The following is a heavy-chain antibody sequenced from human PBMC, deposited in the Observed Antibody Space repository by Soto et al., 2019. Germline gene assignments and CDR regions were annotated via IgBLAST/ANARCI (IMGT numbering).Heavy chain of an antibody. CDR2: IKSKTDGGTT. D-gene: IGHD3-10*01. V-gene: IGHV3-15*07. CDR3: TTGRGDLLY. Sequence: EVQLVESGGDLAKPGGSLRLSCAVSGFTFSYAWMNWVRQAPGKGLEWVGRIKSKTDGGTTDYAAPVKGRFTISRDDSRNMVFLTMNSLGTEDTSGYYSTTGRGDLLYWGEGPRVTVAA. J-gene: IGHJ4*02. CDR1: GFTFSYAW.